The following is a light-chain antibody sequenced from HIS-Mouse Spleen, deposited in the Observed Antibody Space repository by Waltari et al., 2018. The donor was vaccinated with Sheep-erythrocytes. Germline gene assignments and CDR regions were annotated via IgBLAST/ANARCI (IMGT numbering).Light chain of an antibody. CDR2: SAS. CDR1: QSMSSY. V-gene: IGKV1-39*01. J-gene: IGKJ4*01. Sequence: DIKMTESPSFLSASVGERVTITCRASQSMSSYLNWYQQKPGKATKLLIYSASSLQSRVPSMFTGSGSATDFTLTISSLPPEYFATYCCQQSYSTPPTFDGGTKVDIK. CDR3: QQSYSTPPT.